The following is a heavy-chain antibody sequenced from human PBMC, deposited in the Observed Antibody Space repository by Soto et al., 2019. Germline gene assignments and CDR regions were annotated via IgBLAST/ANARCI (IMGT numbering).Heavy chain of an antibody. Sequence: SETLSLTCAVYGGSFSGYYWSWIRQPPGKGLEWIGEINHSGSTNYNPSLKSRVTISVDTSKNQFSLKLSSVTAADTAVYYCARGVNSGYSSSWFSDYYYYYYMEVWGKGTTVTVSS. V-gene: IGHV4-34*01. CDR3: ARGVNSGYSSSWFSDYYYYYYMEV. D-gene: IGHD6-13*01. CDR2: INHSGST. CDR1: GGSFSGYY. J-gene: IGHJ6*03.